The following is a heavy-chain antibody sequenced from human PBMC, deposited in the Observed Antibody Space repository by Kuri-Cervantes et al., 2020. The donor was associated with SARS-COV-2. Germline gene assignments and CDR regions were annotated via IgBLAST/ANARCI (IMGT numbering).Heavy chain of an antibody. J-gene: IGHJ6*02. V-gene: IGHV1-46*01. CDR1: GYTFTGYY. CDR3: ARDPTTVTTGIGMDV. CDR2: INPSGGGT. Sequence: ASVKVSCKASGYTFTGYYMHWVRQAPGQGLEWMGIINPSGGGTSYAQKFQGRVAVTRDTPTSTVYMGLSSLRSEDTAVYYCARDPTTVTTGIGMDVWGQGTTVTVSS. D-gene: IGHD4-17*01.